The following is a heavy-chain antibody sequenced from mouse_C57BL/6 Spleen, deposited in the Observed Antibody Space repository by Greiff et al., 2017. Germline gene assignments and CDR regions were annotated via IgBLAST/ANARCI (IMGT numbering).Heavy chain of an antibody. V-gene: IGHV5-16*01. Sequence: DVHLVESEGGLVQPGSSMKLSCTASGFTFSDYYMAWVRQVPEKGLEWVANINYDGSSTYYLDSLKSRFIISRDNAKNILYLQMSSLKSEDTATYYCARVTTVDWYFDVWGTGTTVTVSS. CDR1: GFTFSDYY. CDR3: ARVTTVDWYFDV. J-gene: IGHJ1*03. CDR2: INYDGSST. D-gene: IGHD1-1*01.